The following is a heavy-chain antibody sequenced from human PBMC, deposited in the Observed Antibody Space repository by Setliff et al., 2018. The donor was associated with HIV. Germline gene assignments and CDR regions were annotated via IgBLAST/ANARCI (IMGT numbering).Heavy chain of an antibody. CDR3: ARGGDDYLDPSGFPH. CDR1: GYTFISYA. J-gene: IGHJ4*02. D-gene: IGHD5-12*01. V-gene: IGHV1-18*01. CDR2: INPNNGNT. Sequence: GASVKVSCKASGYTFISYAVYWVRQAPGQGLEWVGWINPNNGNTKYAQDFQGRVSMTTTDTSTTTAYMELRSLTSDDTAVYYCARGGDDYLDPSGFPHWGQGTLVTVSS.